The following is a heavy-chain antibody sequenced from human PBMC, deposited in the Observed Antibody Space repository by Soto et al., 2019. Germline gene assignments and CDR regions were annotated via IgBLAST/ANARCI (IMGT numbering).Heavy chain of an antibody. J-gene: IGHJ4*02. Sequence: EVQLLESGGGLVQPGGSLRLSCVASRFDFSSYEMSWVRQAAGKGLAWVSRVSLTGDRTNYAGSVKGRFTVSRDNFKNALYLEMDSLSTDDTAIYYCGRGGGYCTPTSCAIDSWGRGIPVTVSS. CDR1: RFDFSSYE. CDR3: GRGGGYCTPTSCAIDS. CDR2: VSLTGDRT. V-gene: IGHV3-23*01. D-gene: IGHD2-8*01.